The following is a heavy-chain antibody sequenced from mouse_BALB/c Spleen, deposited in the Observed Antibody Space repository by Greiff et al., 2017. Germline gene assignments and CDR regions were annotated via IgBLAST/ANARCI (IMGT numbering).Heavy chain of an antibody. V-gene: IGHV1-80*01. D-gene: IGHD1-1*01. CDR3: ARSDGSRDYFDY. J-gene: IGHJ2*01. CDR1: GYAFSSYW. Sequence: VQGVESGAELVRPGSSVKISCKASGYAFSSYWMNWVKQRPGQGLEWIGQIYPGDGDTNYNGKFKGKATLTADKSSSTAYMQLSSLTSEDSAVYFCARSDGSRDYFDYWGQGTTLTVSS. CDR2: IYPGDGDT.